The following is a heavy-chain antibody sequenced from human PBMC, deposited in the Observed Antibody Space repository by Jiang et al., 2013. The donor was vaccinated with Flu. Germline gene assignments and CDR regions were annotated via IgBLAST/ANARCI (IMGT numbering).Heavy chain of an antibody. J-gene: IGHJ3*02. Sequence: SGAEVKRSGASVKVSCKASGYTFTKNAIHWVRQAPGQRLEWMGWVSTDNGNTRYSQKFQGRVTITRDTSASTAYMDLSSLRSEDTAVYYCVRGGTWALDIWGQGTMVTVSS. V-gene: IGHV1-3*04. D-gene: IGHD1/OR15-1a*01. CDR2: VSTDNGNT. CDR3: VRGGTWALDI. CDR1: GYTFTKNA.